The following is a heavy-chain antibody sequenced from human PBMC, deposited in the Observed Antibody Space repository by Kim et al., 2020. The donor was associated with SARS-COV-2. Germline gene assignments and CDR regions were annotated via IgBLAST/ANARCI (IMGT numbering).Heavy chain of an antibody. CDR2: ISYDGSNK. Sequence: GGSLRLSCAASGFTFSSYGMHWVRQAPGKGLEWVAVISYDGSNKYYADSVKGRFTISRDNSKNTLYLQMNSLRAEDTAVYYCAREPGPGCGYSYGCEPWGQGTLVTVSS. CDR3: AREPGPGCGYSYGCEP. J-gene: IGHJ5*02. V-gene: IGHV3-33*05. D-gene: IGHD5-18*01. CDR1: GFTFSSYG.